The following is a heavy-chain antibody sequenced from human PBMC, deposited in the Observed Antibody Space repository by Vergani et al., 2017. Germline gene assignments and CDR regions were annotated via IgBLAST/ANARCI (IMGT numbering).Heavy chain of an antibody. CDR1: GFTFSSYG. CDR3: AKDFGGNLYGDYLDY. J-gene: IGHJ4*02. Sequence: QVQLVESGGGVVQPGGSLRLSCAASGFTFSSYGMHWVRQAPGKGLEWVAFIRYDGSNKYYADSVKGRFTISRDNSKNTLYLKMNSLRAEDTAVYYCAKDFGGNLYGDYLDYWGQGTLVTVSS. V-gene: IGHV3-30*02. CDR2: IRYDGSNK. D-gene: IGHD4-17*01.